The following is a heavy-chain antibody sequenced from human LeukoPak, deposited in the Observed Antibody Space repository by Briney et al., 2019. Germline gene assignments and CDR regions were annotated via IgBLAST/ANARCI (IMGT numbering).Heavy chain of an antibody. CDR1: GGSISSGGYS. V-gene: IGHV4-30-2*01. CDR2: IYHSGST. J-gene: IGHJ5*02. D-gene: IGHD2-21*01. CDR3: ASVANRGVWFDP. Sequence: PSETLSLTCAVSGGSISSGGYSWSWIRQPPGKGLEWIGYIYHSGSTYYNPSLKSRVTISVDRSKNQFSLKLSSVTAADTAVYYCASVANRGVWFDPWGQGTLVTVSS.